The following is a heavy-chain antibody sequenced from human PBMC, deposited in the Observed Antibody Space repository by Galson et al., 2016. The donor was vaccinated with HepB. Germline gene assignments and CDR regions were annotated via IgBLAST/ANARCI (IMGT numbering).Heavy chain of an antibody. V-gene: IGHV3-30*18. CDR2: KSYDGSTE. CDR1: GFSFRSYG. J-gene: IGHJ4*02. D-gene: IGHD1-14*01. CDR3: GKDLLRGAMGVGTTCDF. Sequence: SLRLSCATSGFSFRSYGMHWIRQAPGKGLEWVAFKSYDGSTEYYSDSVKGRFTISGDSATNTLFLQMSNLRADDTAVYFCGKDLLRGAMGVGTTCDFWGPGTLVTVSS.